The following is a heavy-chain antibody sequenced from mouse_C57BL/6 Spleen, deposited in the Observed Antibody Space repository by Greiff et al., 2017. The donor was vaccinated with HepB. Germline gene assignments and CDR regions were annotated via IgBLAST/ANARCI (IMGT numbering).Heavy chain of an antibody. CDR2: ISNGGGST. V-gene: IGHV5-12*01. J-gene: IGHJ4*01. CDR3: ARHRIYYDCGAFMDY. Sequence: DVHLVESGGGLVQPGGSLKLSCAASGFTFSDYYMYWVRQTPEKRLEWVAYISNGGGSTYYPDTVKGRFTISRDNAKNTLYLQMSRLKSEDTAMYYCARHRIYYDCGAFMDYWGQGTSVTVSS. CDR1: GFTFSDYY. D-gene: IGHD2-4*01.